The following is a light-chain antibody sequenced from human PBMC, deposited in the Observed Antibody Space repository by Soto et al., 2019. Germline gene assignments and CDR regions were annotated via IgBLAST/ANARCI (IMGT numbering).Light chain of an antibody. J-gene: IGLJ1*01. V-gene: IGLV1-44*01. CDR1: SSNIGGTT. CDR3: AAWDDSLNGYV. CDR2: SDN. Sequence: QSVLTQPPSASETPGQRVPISCSGSSSNIGGTTVNWYHQLPGTAPKLLIYSDNQRPSGVPDRLSGAKSGTSASLSISGLQSEDEADYYCAAWDDSLNGYVFGSGTKLTVL.